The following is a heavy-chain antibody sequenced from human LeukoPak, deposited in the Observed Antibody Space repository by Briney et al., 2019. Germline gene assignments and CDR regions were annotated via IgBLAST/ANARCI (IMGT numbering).Heavy chain of an antibody. V-gene: IGHV3-53*01. Sequence: GGSLRLSCAASGFTVSSNYMGWVRQAPGKGLEWVSAIYSGGSTYYADSVKGRFTISRDNSKNTLYLQMNSLRAEDTAVYYCAREGGTVTPYYYYYMDVWGKGTTVTVSS. CDR1: GFTVSSNY. D-gene: IGHD4-11*01. J-gene: IGHJ6*03. CDR2: IYSGGST. CDR3: AREGGTVTPYYYYYMDV.